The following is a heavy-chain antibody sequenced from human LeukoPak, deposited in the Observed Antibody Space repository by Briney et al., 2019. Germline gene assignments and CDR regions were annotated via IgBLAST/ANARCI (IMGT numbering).Heavy chain of an antibody. CDR2: IYHSGST. CDR3: ARALRYYDFWSGYNYYYYYGMDV. V-gene: IGHV4-4*02. D-gene: IGHD3-3*01. J-gene: IGHJ6*02. CDR1: GGSISSSNW. Sequence: SGTLSLTCAVSGGSISSSNWWSWVRQPPGKGLEWIGEIYHSGSTNYNPSLKSRVTISVDTSKNQFSLKLSSVTAADTAVYYCARALRYYDFWSGYNYYYYYGMDVWGQGTTVTVSS.